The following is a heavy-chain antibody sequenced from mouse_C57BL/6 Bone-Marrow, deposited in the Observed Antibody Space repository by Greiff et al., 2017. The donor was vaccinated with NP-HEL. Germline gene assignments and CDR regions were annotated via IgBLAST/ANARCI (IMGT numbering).Heavy chain of an antibody. CDR3: TTADEYYFDY. Sequence: VQLQQSGAELVRPGASVKLSCTASGFNIKDDYMHWVKQRPEPGLEWIGWIDPENGDTEYASKIQGKATITADTSSNTAYLQLSSLTSEDTAVYYCTTADEYYFDYWGQGTTLTVSS. J-gene: IGHJ2*01. CDR1: GFNIKDDY. V-gene: IGHV14-4*01. CDR2: IDPENGDT.